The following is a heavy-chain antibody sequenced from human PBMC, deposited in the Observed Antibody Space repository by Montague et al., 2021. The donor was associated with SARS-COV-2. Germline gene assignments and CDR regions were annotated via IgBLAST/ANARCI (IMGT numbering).Heavy chain of an antibody. D-gene: IGHD1-1*01. Sequence: SLRLSCAASGFTFSSYGMSWIRQAPGKGLEWVSDHSGSGASTRYADSVNGRFTISRDNSKSTLYLQMNSLRAEDTAIYYCGKNRQRVPLKAPPDYWGQGTLVTVSS. CDR3: GKNRQRVPLKAPPDY. J-gene: IGHJ4*02. CDR2: HSGSGAST. CDR1: GFTFSSYG. V-gene: IGHV3-23*01.